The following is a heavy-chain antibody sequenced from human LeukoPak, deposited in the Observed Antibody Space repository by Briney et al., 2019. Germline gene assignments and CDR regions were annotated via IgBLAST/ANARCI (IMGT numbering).Heavy chain of an antibody. V-gene: IGHV3-49*04. Sequence: GRSLRLSCTGSGFTFGDYPMSGVRQAPGEGVGWVGYIRSQTFGGTIKYAASVKGRFTISRADSRGIAYLQMNSLKTEDTAMYYCTNSGTYLGGPTPGYWGQGTLVTVSS. J-gene: IGHJ4*02. CDR1: GFTFGDYP. D-gene: IGHD1-26*01. CDR3: TNSGTYLGGPTPGY. CDR2: IRSQTFGGTI.